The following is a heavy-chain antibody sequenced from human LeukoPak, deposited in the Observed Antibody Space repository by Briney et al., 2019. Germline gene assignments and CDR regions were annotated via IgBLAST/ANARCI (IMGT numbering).Heavy chain of an antibody. J-gene: IGHJ4*02. CDR2: IYYSGST. Sequence: SETLSLTCTVSGGSISSYYWSWIRQPPGKGLEWIGYIYYSGSTNYNPSLKSRVTISVDTSKNQFSLKLSSVTAADTAVYYCARHVRSSKESSGYDLHFDYWGQGTLVTVSS. CDR3: ARHVRSSKESSGYDLHFDY. CDR1: GGSISSYY. V-gene: IGHV4-59*08. D-gene: IGHD5-12*01.